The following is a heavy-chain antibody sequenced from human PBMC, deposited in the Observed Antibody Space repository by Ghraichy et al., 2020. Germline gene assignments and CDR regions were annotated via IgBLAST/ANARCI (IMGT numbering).Heavy chain of an antibody. CDR1: GFTFSSYA. CDR2: ISGSGCST. Sequence: GGSLRLSCAASGFTFSSYAMSWVRQAPGKGLEWVSAISGSGCSTYYADSVKGRFTISRDNSKNTLYLQMNGLRAEDTAVYYCAKIGGYYYDSSGPMNGLYFGDGGRGFLVTVSS. CDR3: AKIGGYYYDSSGPMNGLYFGD. V-gene: IGHV3-23*01. D-gene: IGHD3-22*01. J-gene: IGHJ4*02.